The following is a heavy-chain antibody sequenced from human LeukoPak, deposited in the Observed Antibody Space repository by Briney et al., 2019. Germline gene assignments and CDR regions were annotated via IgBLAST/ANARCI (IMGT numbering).Heavy chain of an antibody. CDR1: GFTFSSYW. V-gene: IGHV3-7*01. CDR2: IKQDGSEK. CDR3: ARTVVNNYYGSGSYPY. D-gene: IGHD3-10*01. J-gene: IGHJ4*02. Sequence: GGSLRLSCAASGFTFSSYWMSWVRQAPGKGLEWVANIKQDGSEKYYVDSVKGRFTISRDNAKNSLYLQMNSLRAEDTAVYYCARTVVNNYYGSGSYPYWGQGTLVTVSS.